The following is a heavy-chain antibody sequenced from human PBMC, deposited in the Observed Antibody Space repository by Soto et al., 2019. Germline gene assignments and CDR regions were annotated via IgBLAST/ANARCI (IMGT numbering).Heavy chain of an antibody. V-gene: IGHV2-26*01. CDR3: ARMDGDYNYYGLDV. D-gene: IGHD4-17*01. CDR2: FFSDAER. J-gene: IGHJ6*02. Sequence: GSGPTLVNPTETLTLTCSVSGFSLTNGRMGVSWIRQPPGKALEWLAHFFSDAERFYSTSMQSRLNMYKDSSGSQVVLTMTNMAPADTATYFCARMDGDYNYYGLDVWGHGIAVTVSS. CDR1: GFSLTNGRMG.